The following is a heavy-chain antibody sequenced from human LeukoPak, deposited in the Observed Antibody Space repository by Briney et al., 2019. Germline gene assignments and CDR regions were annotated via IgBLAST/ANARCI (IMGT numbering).Heavy chain of an antibody. CDR1: GFTFSSYP. Sequence: PGGSLRLSCAASGFTFSSYPMSWVRQAPGKGLEWVSVIYSGGSTYYADSVKGRFTISRDNSKNTLYLQMNSLRAEDTAVYYCARDTNYYYDSSGLGYWGQGTLVTVSS. J-gene: IGHJ4*02. V-gene: IGHV3-53*01. D-gene: IGHD3-22*01. CDR3: ARDTNYYYDSSGLGY. CDR2: IYSGGST.